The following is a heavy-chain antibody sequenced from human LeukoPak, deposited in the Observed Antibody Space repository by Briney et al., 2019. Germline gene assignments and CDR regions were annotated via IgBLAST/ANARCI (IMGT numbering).Heavy chain of an antibody. CDR3: AKGRDSYARTTTFDF. Sequence: GGSLRLSCAASGFTFSSYGMHWVRQAPGKGLEWVAVISYDGSNKYYADSVKGRFTISRDNAKNSLYLQMNSLRPEDTALYYCAKGRDSYARTTTFDFWGQGTLVTVSS. D-gene: IGHD5-18*01. CDR1: GFTFSSYG. J-gene: IGHJ4*02. CDR2: ISYDGSNK. V-gene: IGHV3-30*18.